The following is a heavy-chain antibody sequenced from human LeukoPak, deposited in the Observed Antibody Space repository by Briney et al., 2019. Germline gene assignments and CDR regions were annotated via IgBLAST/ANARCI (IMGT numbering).Heavy chain of an antibody. CDR1: GESITAYY. Sequence: SETLSLTCAVYGESITAYYWTWIRQPPGKRLEWIGEDRHSGSTNYNPSLKSRVTMSVDMSKNQFSLQLKFVTAADTAVYYCAGATATGTGRAFHYWGQGNLVPVSS. D-gene: IGHD3-10*01. J-gene: IGHJ4*02. CDR3: AGATATGTGRAFHY. V-gene: IGHV4-34*01. CDR2: DRHSGST.